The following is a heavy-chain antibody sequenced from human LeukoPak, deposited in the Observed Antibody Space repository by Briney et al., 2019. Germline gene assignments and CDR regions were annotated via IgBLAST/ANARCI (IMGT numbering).Heavy chain of an antibody. CDR3: ARQSIADEPGLVY. CDR2: INPNSGGT. V-gene: IGHV1-2*02. CDR1: GYTFTGYY. D-gene: IGHD6-6*01. Sequence: ASVKVSCKASGYTFTGYYMHWVRQAPGQGLEWMGWINPNSGGTNYAQKFQGSVTMTRDTSISTAYMELSRLRSDDTAVYYCARQSIADEPGLVYWGQGTLDTVSS. J-gene: IGHJ4*02.